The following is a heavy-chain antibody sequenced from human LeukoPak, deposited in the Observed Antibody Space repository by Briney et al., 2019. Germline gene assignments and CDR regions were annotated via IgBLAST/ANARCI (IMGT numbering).Heavy chain of an antibody. CDR2: IGTAGDT. V-gene: IGHV3-13*01. Sequence: GGSLRLSCAASGFTFGSYDMHWVRQATGKGLEWVSAIGTAGDTYYAGSVKGRFTISRENAKNSLYLQMNSLRAGDTAVYYCARASGWYIIDYWGQGTLVTVSS. J-gene: IGHJ4*02. D-gene: IGHD6-19*01. CDR3: ARASGWYIIDY. CDR1: GFTFGSYD.